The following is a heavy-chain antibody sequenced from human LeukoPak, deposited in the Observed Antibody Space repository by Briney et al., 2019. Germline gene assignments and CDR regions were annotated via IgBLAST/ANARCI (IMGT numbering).Heavy chain of an antibody. CDR2: IYYSGST. J-gene: IGHJ3*02. CDR1: GGSISSGGYY. V-gene: IGHV4-31*03. D-gene: IGHD2-2*02. Sequence: SETLSLTCTVSGGSISSGGYYWSWIRQHPGKGLEWIGYIYYSGSTYYNPSLKSRVTISVDTSKNQFSLKLSSVTAADTAVYYCARDGSPYIVVVPAAISTGAFDIRGQGTMVTVSS. CDR3: ARDGSPYIVVVPAAISTGAFDI.